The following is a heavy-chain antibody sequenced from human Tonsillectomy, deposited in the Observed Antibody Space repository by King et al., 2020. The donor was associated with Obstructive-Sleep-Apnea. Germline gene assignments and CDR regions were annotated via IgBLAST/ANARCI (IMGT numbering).Heavy chain of an antibody. CDR1: GGSISNYN. CDR2: IDTSGST. Sequence: VQLQESGPGLVKPSETLSLTCTVSGGSISNYNWNWIRQPAGKGLEWIGRIDTSGSTNYNPSLKSRVTMSIDTSKNQFSLNLSSVTAADTAVYYFARDLSHYGSGSFFFDYWGQGTLVTVSS. V-gene: IGHV4-4*07. D-gene: IGHD3-10*01. J-gene: IGHJ4*02. CDR3: ARDLSHYGSGSFFFDY.